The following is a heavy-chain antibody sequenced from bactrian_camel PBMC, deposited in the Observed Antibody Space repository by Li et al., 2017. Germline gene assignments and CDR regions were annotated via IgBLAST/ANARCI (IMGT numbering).Heavy chain of an antibody. V-gene: IGHV3S63*01. D-gene: IGHD2*01. CDR3: ASSDTQAWAYSPRMLAPAEYST. CDR2: SYSGVGAP. J-gene: IGHJ4*01. CDR1: GLFGSYC. Sequence: HVQLVESGGDSVQAGRSLTVSCSHSGLFGSYCVAWFRQAPGQEREGLAGSYSGVGAPTIADSVKGRFTISLDNAENTVYLQMNTLKPEDTAMYFCASSDTQAWAYSPRMLAPAEYSTWGQGTQVTVS.